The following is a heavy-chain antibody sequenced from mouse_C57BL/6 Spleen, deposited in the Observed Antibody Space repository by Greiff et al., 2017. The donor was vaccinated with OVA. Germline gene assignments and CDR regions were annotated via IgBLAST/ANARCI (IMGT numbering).Heavy chain of an antibody. V-gene: IGHV5-9-1*02. CDR2: ISSGGDYI. Sequence: EVQGVESGEGLVKPGGSLKLSCAASGFTFSSYAMSWVRQTPEKRLEWVAYISSGGDYIYYADTVTGRFTISRDNARNTLYLQMSSLKSEDTAMYYCTRWADYGSSYDYFDYWGQGTTLTVSS. CDR3: TRWADYGSSYDYFDY. CDR1: GFTFSSYA. D-gene: IGHD1-1*01. J-gene: IGHJ2*01.